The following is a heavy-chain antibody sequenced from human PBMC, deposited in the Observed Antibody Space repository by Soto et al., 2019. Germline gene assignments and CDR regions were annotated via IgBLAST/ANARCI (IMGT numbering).Heavy chain of an antibody. D-gene: IGHD6-19*01. Sequence: GGSLRLSCAASGFTFSSYAMNWVRQTQEKGLEWVSSISSPSSYTHYSDSVKGRFTISRDNANNSLFLQMNSLRAEDTATYYCARDLALAGNYWGQGVLVTVSS. V-gene: IGHV3-21*01. CDR2: ISSPSSYT. CDR3: ARDLALAGNY. CDR1: GFTFSSYA. J-gene: IGHJ4*02.